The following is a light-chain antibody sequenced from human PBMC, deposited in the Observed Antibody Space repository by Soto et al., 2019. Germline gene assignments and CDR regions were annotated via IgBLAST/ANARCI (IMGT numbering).Light chain of an antibody. CDR1: QSVSSN. Sequence: EIVMTQSPATLSVSPGERATLSCRASQSVSSNLAWYQQKPGQAPRLLMYGASTRATGIPARFSGSGSGTEFTLTIGSLQSEDFAVYYCQQYNNWPQTFGQGTKVEIK. J-gene: IGKJ1*01. V-gene: IGKV3-15*01. CDR3: QQYNNWPQT. CDR2: GAS.